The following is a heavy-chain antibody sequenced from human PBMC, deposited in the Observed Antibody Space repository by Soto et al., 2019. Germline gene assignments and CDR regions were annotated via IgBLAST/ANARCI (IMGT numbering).Heavy chain of an antibody. CDR1: GFTFSSYS. V-gene: IGHV3-48*01. CDR2: ISSSSSTI. D-gene: IGHD3-10*01. J-gene: IGHJ4*02. CDR3: AREFNDQAFASLAITMVRVFDY. Sequence: GGSLRLSCAASGFTFSSYSMNWVRQAPGKGLEWVSYISSSSSTIYYADSVKGRFTISRDNAKNSLYLQMNSLRAEDTAVYYCAREFNDQAFASLAITMVRVFDYWGQGT.